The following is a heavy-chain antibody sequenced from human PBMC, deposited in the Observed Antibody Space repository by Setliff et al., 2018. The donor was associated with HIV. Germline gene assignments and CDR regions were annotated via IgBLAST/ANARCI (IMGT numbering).Heavy chain of an antibody. CDR2: INTATVTTT. Sequence: GGSLRLSCAASGFSFSSYSMNWVRQAPGKGLEWIAYINTATVTTTVYYADSVKGRFTVSRDNAKNSLFLDMNSLRDDDSAVFYCVRGVPLLPPHNWGQGTLVTVSS. CDR1: GFSFSSYS. D-gene: IGHD2-21*02. J-gene: IGHJ4*02. V-gene: IGHV3-48*02. CDR3: VRGVPLLPPHN.